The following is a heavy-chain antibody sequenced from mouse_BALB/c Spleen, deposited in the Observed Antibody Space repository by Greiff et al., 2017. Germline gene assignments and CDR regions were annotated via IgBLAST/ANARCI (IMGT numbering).Heavy chain of an antibody. D-gene: IGHD2-1*01. V-gene: IGHV5-17*02. Sequence: EVMLVESGGGLVQPGGSRKLSCAASGFNFSSFGMHWVRQAPEKGLEWVAYISSGSSTIYYADTVKGRFTISRDTPKNTLFLQMTSLRSEDTARYYCARSEVIYCGRGGDYWGQGTTLTVSS. CDR2: ISSGSSTI. CDR1: GFNFSSFG. CDR3: ARSEVIYCGRGGDY. J-gene: IGHJ2*01.